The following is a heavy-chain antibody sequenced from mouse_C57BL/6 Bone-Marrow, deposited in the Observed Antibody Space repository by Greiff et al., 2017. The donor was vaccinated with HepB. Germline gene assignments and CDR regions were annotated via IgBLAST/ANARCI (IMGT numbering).Heavy chain of an antibody. D-gene: IGHD1-1*01. CDR3: ARSYYYGSFSWFAY. V-gene: IGHV5-6*01. Sequence: EVQLVESGGDLVKPGGSLKLSCAASGFTFSSYGMSWVRQTPDKRLEWVATISSGGSYTYYPDSVKGRFTISRDNAKNTLYLQMSSLKSEDTAMYYCARSYYYGSFSWFAYWGQGTLVTVSA. CDR1: GFTFSSYG. CDR2: ISSGGSYT. J-gene: IGHJ3*01.